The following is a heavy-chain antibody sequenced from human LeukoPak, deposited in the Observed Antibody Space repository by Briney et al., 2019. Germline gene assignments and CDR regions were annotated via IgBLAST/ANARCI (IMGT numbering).Heavy chain of an antibody. CDR1: GFTFSNYN. CDR2: ISSSDSTM. J-gene: IGHJ6*04. V-gene: IGHV3-48*04. CDR3: AELGITMIGGV. Sequence: PGGSLRLSCAASGFTFSNYNMNWVRQAPGKGLEWVSYISSSDSTMYYADSVKGRFTISRDNAKNSLYLQMNSLRAEDTAVYYCAELGITMIGGVWGKGTTVTISS. D-gene: IGHD3-10*02.